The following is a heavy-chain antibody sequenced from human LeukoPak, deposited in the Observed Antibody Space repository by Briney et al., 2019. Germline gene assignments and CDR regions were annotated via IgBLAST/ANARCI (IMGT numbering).Heavy chain of an antibody. D-gene: IGHD3-3*01. CDR2: INPNSGGT. CDR1: GYTFTGYY. V-gene: IGHV1-2*02. Sequence: ASVKVSCKASGYTFTGYYMHWVRQAPGQGLEWMGWINPNSGGTNYAQKFQGRVTMTRDMSTSTVYMELSSLRSEDTAVYYCARDPYYDFWSGYYPGWFDPWGQGTLVTVSS. J-gene: IGHJ5*02. CDR3: ARDPYYDFWSGYYPGWFDP.